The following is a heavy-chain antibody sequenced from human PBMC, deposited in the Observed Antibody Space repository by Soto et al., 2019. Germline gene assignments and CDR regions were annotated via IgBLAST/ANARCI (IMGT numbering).Heavy chain of an antibody. Sequence: SETLSLTCAVYGGSFSGYYWSWIRQPPGKGLEWIGEINHSGSTNYNPSLKSRVTISVDTSKNQFSLKLSSVTAADTAVYYCASRNWNSIRFDYWGQGTLVTVSS. D-gene: IGHD1-7*01. CDR3: ASRNWNSIRFDY. CDR2: INHSGST. CDR1: GGSFSGYY. J-gene: IGHJ4*02. V-gene: IGHV4-34*01.